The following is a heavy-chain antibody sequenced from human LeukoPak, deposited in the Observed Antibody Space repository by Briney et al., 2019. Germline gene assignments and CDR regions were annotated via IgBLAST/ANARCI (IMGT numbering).Heavy chain of an antibody. Sequence: SVKVSCKASGGTFSSYAISWVRLAPGQGLEWMGGIIPISNTASYAQKFQGRVTITADESTSTAYMELSSLRFEDTAVYYCARWAGYSSGWYWGPFDYWGQGTLLTVSS. D-gene: IGHD6-19*01. V-gene: IGHV1-69*01. J-gene: IGHJ4*02. CDR3: ARWAGYSSGWYWGPFDY. CDR2: IIPISNTA. CDR1: GGTFSSYA.